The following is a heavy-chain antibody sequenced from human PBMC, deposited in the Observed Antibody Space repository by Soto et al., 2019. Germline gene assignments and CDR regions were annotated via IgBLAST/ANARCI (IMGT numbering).Heavy chain of an antibody. V-gene: IGHV3-7*03. D-gene: IGHD3-16*01. CDR2: IKKDGSAE. Sequence: GGSLTLSFATSAFTFSKASVKCSRQASGKGLEWVASIKKDGSAEQYVDSVKSRFTIYRDNAESSLYLQMDSLRAEDTAIYYCAKLRGDYTFFDYWGQGALVTVS. CDR3: AKLRGDYTFFDY. CDR1: AFTFSKAS. J-gene: IGHJ4*02.